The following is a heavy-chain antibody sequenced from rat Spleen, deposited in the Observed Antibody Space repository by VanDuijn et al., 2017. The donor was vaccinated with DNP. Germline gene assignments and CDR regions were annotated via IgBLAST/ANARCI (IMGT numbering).Heavy chain of an antibody. Sequence: EVKLVESGGGLVQPGRSLKLSCAPSGFNFNDYWMGWVRQAPGKGLEWIGEINKDSNSINYTPSLKDRFTISRDNAQDTLYLQMSKLGSEDTATYYCTQGGRWFTYWGQGTLVTVSS. CDR1: GFNFNDYW. D-gene: IGHD3-1*01. CDR2: INKDSNSI. CDR3: TQGGRWFTY. V-gene: IGHV4-2*01. J-gene: IGHJ3*01.